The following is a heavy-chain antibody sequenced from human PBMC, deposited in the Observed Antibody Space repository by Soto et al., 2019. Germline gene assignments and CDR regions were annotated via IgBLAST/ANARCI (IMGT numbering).Heavy chain of an antibody. CDR3: AKESSGWYHGEFDY. CDR2: ISGSGGST. V-gene: IGHV3-23*01. D-gene: IGHD6-19*01. Sequence: GGSRRRSCAASGFTFSSYAMSWVRQAPGKGLEWVSAISGSGGSTYYADSVKGRFTISRDNSKNTLYLQMNSLRAEDTAVYYCAKESSGWYHGEFDYWGQGTLVTVSS. CDR1: GFTFSSYA. J-gene: IGHJ4*02.